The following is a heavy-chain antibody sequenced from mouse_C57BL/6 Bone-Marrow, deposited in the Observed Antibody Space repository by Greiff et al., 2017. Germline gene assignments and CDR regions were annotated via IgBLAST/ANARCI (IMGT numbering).Heavy chain of an antibody. J-gene: IGHJ2*01. CDR2: INPNNGGT. Sequence: VHVKQSGAELVMPGASVKMSCKASGYTFTDYNMHWVKQSHGKSLEWIGYINPNNGGTSYNQKFKGKATLTVNKSSSTAYMELRSLTSEDSAVYYCARYGNYGYWGQGTTLTVSS. D-gene: IGHD2-1*01. V-gene: IGHV1-22*01. CDR1: GYTFTDYN. CDR3: ARYGNYGY.